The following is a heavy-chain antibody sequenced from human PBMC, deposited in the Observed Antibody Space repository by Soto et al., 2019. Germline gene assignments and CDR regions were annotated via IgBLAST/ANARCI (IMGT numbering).Heavy chain of an antibody. Sequence: QVQLQESGPGLVKPSQTLSLTCTVSGGSISSGGYYWSWIRQHPGKGLEWIGYIYYSGSTYYNPSLKSRVNLSVDTSKNQFSLKLSSVTAADTAVYYCARVRYSSSEYYFDYWGQGTLVTVSS. V-gene: IGHV4-31*03. D-gene: IGHD6-13*01. CDR1: GGSISSGGYY. CDR2: IYYSGST. CDR3: ARVRYSSSEYYFDY. J-gene: IGHJ4*02.